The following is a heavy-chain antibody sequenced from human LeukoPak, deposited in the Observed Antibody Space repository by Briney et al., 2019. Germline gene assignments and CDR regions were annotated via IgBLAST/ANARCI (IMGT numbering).Heavy chain of an antibody. Sequence: SETLSLTCAVSGGSISSGGYSWSWIRQPPGKGLEWIGYIYHSGSTYYNPSLKSRVTISVDRSKNQFSLKLSSVTAADTAVYYCARTHYDILTGYYSHFDYWGQGTLVTVSS. CDR1: GGSISSGGYS. D-gene: IGHD3-9*01. J-gene: IGHJ4*02. CDR3: ARTHYDILTGYYSHFDY. V-gene: IGHV4-30-2*01. CDR2: IYHSGST.